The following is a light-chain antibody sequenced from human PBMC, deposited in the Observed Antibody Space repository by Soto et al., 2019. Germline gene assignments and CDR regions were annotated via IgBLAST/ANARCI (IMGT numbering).Light chain of an antibody. CDR3: QQYGSSWT. CDR1: ETVNSTY. J-gene: IGKJ1*01. V-gene: IGKV3-20*01. CDR2: CAS. Sequence: GERTTLSCRAIETVNSTYSAWDQEKRCQAPRLLIYCASRRATGIPDRFSGSGSGTDFNITISRLEPEAVVVYYCQQYGSSWTFGQGTKVDIK.